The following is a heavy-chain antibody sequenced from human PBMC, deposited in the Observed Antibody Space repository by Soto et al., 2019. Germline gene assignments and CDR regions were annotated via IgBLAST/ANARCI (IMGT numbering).Heavy chain of an antibody. D-gene: IGHD6-6*01. CDR3: ARGGSSPPYYYYYYMDV. V-gene: IGHV4-59*08. CDR2: IYYSGST. J-gene: IGHJ6*03. Sequence: SETLSLTCTVSGGSISSYYWSWIRQPPGKGLEWIGYIYYSGSTNYNPSLKSRVTISVDTSKNQFSLKLSSVTAADTAVYYCARGGSSPPYYYYYYMDVWGKGTTVTVSS. CDR1: GGSISSYY.